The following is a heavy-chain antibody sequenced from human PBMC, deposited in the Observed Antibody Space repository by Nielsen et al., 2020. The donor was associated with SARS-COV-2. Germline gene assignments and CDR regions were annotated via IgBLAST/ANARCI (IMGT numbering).Heavy chain of an antibody. V-gene: IGHV3-74*01. D-gene: IGHD2-8*02. CDR3: ARLPNPTGGRGFDY. CDR2: INSDGTDT. Sequence: GESLKISCAASGFTFRPYWMHWVRQAPGKGLVWVSGINSDGTDTKYADSVRGRFTISRDNAKSTLFLQMTSLRADDTAVYYCARLPNPTGGRGFDYWGQGTLVTVSS. CDR1: GFTFRPYW. J-gene: IGHJ4*02.